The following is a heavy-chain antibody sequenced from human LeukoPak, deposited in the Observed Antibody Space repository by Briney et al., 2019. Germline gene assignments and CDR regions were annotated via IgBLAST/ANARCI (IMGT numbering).Heavy chain of an antibody. CDR2: ISAYNGNT. CDR3: ARDQGYCTSASCSIDY. J-gene: IGHJ4*02. D-gene: IGHD2-2*01. CDR1: GYSFTTYA. V-gene: IGHV1-18*01. Sequence: ASVEVSCKXSGYSFTTYAISWVRQAPGQGLEWMGRISAYNGNTNYAQKLQGRVTMTTDTSTNTAYMDLRSLRSDDTAVYYCARDQGYCTSASCSIDYWGQGTLVTVSS.